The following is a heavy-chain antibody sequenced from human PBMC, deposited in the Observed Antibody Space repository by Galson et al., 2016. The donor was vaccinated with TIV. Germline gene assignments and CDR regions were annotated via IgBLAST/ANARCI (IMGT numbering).Heavy chain of an antibody. CDR1: GFTFSNYW. Sequence: SLRLSCAASGFTFSNYWMYWVRQVPGKGLVWVSRLNNDGSRTAYADSVNFRFTISRDNAKNTLFLQMNSLRADDTALYYCARGLYEEDSVGLDFWGQGTLVTVSS. V-gene: IGHV3-74*01. CDR2: LNNDGSRT. J-gene: IGHJ4*02. D-gene: IGHD2-21*02. CDR3: ARGLYEEDSVGLDF.